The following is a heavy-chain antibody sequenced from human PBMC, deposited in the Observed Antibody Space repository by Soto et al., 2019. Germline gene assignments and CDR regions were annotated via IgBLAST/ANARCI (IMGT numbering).Heavy chain of an antibody. CDR1: GYTFTSYY. J-gene: IGHJ6*02. CDR3: ARERSGSSSGSYYYYYGMDV. V-gene: IGHV1-46*01. CDR2: INPSGGST. Sequence: ASVKVSCKASGYTFTSYYMHWVRQAPGQGLEWMGIINPSGGSTSYAQKFQGRVTMTRDTSTSTVYMELSSLRSEDTAAYYCARERSGSSSGSYYYYYGMDVWGQGTKVTVSS. D-gene: IGHD6-6*01.